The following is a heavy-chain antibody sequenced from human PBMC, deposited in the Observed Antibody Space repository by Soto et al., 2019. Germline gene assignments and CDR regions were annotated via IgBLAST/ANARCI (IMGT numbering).Heavy chain of an antibody. CDR1: GYTFTSYY. CDR3: ARGQIRSPWTPGNY. D-gene: IGHD3-10*01. J-gene: IGHJ4*02. V-gene: IGHV1-46*01. Sequence: QVQLVQSGAEVKKPGASVKVSCKASGYTFTSYYIHWVRQAPGQGLEWMGIINPSDGSTSYAQNFQGRVTTARDTSTSTVHMELMSLSSEDTAMYYYARGQIRSPWTPGNYWGQGTLVTVSS. CDR2: INPSDGST.